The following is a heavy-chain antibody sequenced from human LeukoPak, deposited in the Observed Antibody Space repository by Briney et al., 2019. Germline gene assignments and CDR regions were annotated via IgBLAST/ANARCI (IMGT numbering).Heavy chain of an antibody. Sequence: ASVKVSCKASGYTFTSYDINWVRQATGQGLEWMGWMNPNSGNTGYAQKFQGRVTITRNTSISTAYMELSSLRSEDTAVYYCARGSSWYIWFDPWDQGTLVTVSS. D-gene: IGHD6-13*01. CDR2: MNPNSGNT. J-gene: IGHJ5*02. CDR1: GYTFTSYD. V-gene: IGHV1-8*03. CDR3: ARGSSWYIWFDP.